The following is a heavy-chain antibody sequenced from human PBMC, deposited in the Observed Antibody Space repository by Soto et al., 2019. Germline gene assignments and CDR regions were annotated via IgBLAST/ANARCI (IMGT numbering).Heavy chain of an antibody. D-gene: IGHD2-2*01. CDR2: INHSGST. V-gene: IGHV4-34*01. CDR3: ARGGRSSAVPERYYYYGMDV. CDR1: GGSFSGYY. Sequence: GTLSITCAVYGGSFSGYYWSWIRQPPGKGLEWIGEINHSGSTNYNPSLKSRVTISVDTSKNQFSLKLSSVTAADTAVYYCARGGRSSAVPERYYYYGMDVWGQGTTVTVSS. J-gene: IGHJ6*02.